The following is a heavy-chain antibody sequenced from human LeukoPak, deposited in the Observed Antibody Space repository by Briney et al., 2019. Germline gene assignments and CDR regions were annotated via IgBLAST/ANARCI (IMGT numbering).Heavy chain of an antibody. J-gene: IGHJ3*02. CDR3: ATDHHLHDAFDI. CDR2: FDPEDGET. Sequence: ASVKVSCKVSGYTLTESSMHWVRQAPGKGLEWMGGFDPEDGETIYAQKFQGRVTMTEDTSTDTAYMELSSLRSEDTAVYYCATDHHLHDAFDIWGQGTMVTVSS. V-gene: IGHV1-24*01. CDR1: GYTLTESS. D-gene: IGHD4-11*01.